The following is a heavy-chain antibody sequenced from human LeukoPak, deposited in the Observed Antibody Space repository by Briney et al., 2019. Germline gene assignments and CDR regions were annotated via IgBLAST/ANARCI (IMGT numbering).Heavy chain of an antibody. Sequence: GGSLRLSCAASGFTFSNYAMDWVRQAPGKRLEWGSAISGSGAVTYYAVSVQGRFTFSRDNSKNTLYLQMNSLRAEDTAVYFCARQGGAWYAFDYWGQGTLVTVSS. CDR3: ARQGGAWYAFDY. CDR1: GFTFSNYA. CDR2: ISGSGAVT. D-gene: IGHD6-19*01. V-gene: IGHV3-23*01. J-gene: IGHJ4*02.